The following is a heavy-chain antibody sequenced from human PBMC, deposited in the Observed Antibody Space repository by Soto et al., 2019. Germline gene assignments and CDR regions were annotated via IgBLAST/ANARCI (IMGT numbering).Heavy chain of an antibody. Sequence: QVQLVESGGGVVQPGRSLRLSCAASGLTFSSYAMHWVRQAPGKGLEWVAGISYDGSNKYYADSVKGRFTISRDSSKNTLFLEMNSLRTEDTAVYYCAKDGAEYQLVSGGPYYYYYMDVWGKGTTVTVSS. J-gene: IGHJ6*03. CDR2: ISYDGSNK. V-gene: IGHV3-30*18. D-gene: IGHD2-2*01. CDR1: GLTFSSYA. CDR3: AKDGAEYQLVSGGPYYYYYMDV.